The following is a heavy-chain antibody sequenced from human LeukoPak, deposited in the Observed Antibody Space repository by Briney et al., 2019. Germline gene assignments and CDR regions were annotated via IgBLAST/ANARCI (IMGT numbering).Heavy chain of an antibody. CDR2: INHSGST. CDR3: AREIYYYGSGSQYYFDY. D-gene: IGHD3-10*01. V-gene: IGHV4-34*01. CDR1: GGSFSGYY. J-gene: IGHJ4*02. Sequence: SETLSLTCAVYGGSFSGYYWSWIRQPPGKGLEWIGEINHSGSTNYNPSLKSRVTISVDTSKNQFSLKLSSVTAADTAVYYCAREIYYYGSGSQYYFDYWGQGTLVTVSS.